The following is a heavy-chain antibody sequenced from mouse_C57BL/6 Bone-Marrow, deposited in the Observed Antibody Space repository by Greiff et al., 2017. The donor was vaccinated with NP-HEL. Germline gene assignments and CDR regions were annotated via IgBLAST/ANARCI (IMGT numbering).Heavy chain of an antibody. CDR2: IDPNSGGT. J-gene: IGHJ2*01. CDR1: GYTFTNYW. CDR3: ARYYYGSGYVYY. Sequence: QVQLQQPGAELVKPGASVKLSCKASGYTFTNYWMHWVKQRPGRGLEWIGRIDPNSGGTKYNEKFKSKATLTVDKPYRTAYIQLSRLTSEDSAVYYCARYYYGSGYVYYWGQGTTLTVSS. D-gene: IGHD1-1*01. V-gene: IGHV1-72*01.